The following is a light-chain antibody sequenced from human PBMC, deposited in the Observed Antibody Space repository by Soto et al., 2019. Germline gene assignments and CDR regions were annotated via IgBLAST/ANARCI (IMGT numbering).Light chain of an antibody. CDR3: AAWDDSLSGWV. J-gene: IGLJ3*02. V-gene: IGLV1-47*01. CDR1: SSNIGSHY. Sequence: QSVLTQPPSASGTPGQRVSISSSGSSSNIGSHYVFWFQQLPGTAPKLLFYRNNQRPSGVPDRFSGSKSGTSASLAISGLRSEDEADYYCAAWDDSLSGWVFGGGTKLTVL. CDR2: RNN.